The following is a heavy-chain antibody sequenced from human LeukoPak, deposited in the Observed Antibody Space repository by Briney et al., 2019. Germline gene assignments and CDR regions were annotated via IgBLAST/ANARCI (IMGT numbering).Heavy chain of an antibody. CDR1: GFTVSSNY. V-gene: IGHV3-53*01. J-gene: IGHJ4*02. CDR2: IYSGGST. Sequence: PGGSLRLSCAASGFTVSSNYMSWVRQAPGKGLEWVSVIYSGGSTYYADSVKGRFTISRDNSKNTLYLQMNSLRAEDTAVYYCASQELLWFGELLSPFDYWGQGTLVTVPS. CDR3: ASQELLWFGELLSPFDY. D-gene: IGHD3-10*01.